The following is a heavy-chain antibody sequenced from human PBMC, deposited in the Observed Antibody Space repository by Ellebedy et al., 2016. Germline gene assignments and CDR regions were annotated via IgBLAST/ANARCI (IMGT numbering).Heavy chain of an antibody. CDR1: GFTFSSYA. CDR3: ARDGSQWDWVY. Sequence: GGSLRLSCAASGFTFSSYAMHWVRQAPGKGLEWVAVISYDGSNKYYADSVKGRFTISRDNSKNTLYLQMNSLRAEDTAVYYCARDGSQWDWVYWGQGTLVTVSS. J-gene: IGHJ4*02. D-gene: IGHD1-26*01. CDR2: ISYDGSNK. V-gene: IGHV3-30*04.